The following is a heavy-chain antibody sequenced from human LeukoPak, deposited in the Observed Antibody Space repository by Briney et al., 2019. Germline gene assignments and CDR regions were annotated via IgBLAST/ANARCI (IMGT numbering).Heavy chain of an antibody. CDR2: ISSSSSYI. CDR1: GFTFSSYS. CDR3: AREYYYDSSGYYLGPVDY. V-gene: IGHV3-21*01. D-gene: IGHD3-22*01. Sequence: GGSLRLSCAASGFTFSSYSMNWVRQAPGKGLEWVSSISSSSSYIYYADSVKGRFTISRDNAKNSLYLQMNSLRAEDTAVYYCAREYYYDSSGYYLGPVDYWGQGTLVTVFS. J-gene: IGHJ4*02.